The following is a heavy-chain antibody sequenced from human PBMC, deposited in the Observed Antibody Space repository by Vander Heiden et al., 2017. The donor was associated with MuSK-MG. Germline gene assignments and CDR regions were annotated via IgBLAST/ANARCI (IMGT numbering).Heavy chain of an antibody. CDR3: GRDPGSGWLPDY. D-gene: IGHD6-19*01. Sequence: EVQLVESGGGLVKPGGSLRLSCAPSGFTFSSYSMNWVRQAPGKGLEWVSSISSSTSYIYYADAVKGRFTISRDNAKNSLYLKMNSLRAEDTAVYYCGRDPGSGWLPDYWGQGTLVTVSS. V-gene: IGHV3-21*03. J-gene: IGHJ4*02. CDR1: GFTFSSYS. CDR2: ISSSTSYI.